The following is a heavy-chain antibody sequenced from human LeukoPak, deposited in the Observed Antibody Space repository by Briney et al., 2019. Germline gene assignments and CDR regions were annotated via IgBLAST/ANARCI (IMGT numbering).Heavy chain of an antibody. CDR2: MIPILDSA. D-gene: IGHD3-3*01. Sequence: SVRVSFKDSVCIFSSYASCWLRQAPRQGLEWVGGMIPILDSATNAHKFQGRVTIIAVESASTDYMELSSLSSEYTAVYYCASGLDIWRGNSWFDRWVQGTLVTDS. CDR3: ASGLDIWRGNSWFDR. V-gene: IGHV1-69*13. CDR1: VCIFSSYA. J-gene: IGHJ5*02.